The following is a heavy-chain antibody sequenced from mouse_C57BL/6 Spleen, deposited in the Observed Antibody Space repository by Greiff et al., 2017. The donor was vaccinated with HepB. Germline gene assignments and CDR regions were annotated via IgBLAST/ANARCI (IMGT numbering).Heavy chain of an antibody. Sequence: DVMLVESGEGLVKPGGSLKLSCAASGFTFSSYAMSWVRQTPEKRLEWVAYISSGGDYIYYADTVKGRFTISRDNARNTLYLQMSSLKSEDTAMYYCTRDRYSTNRDWYFDVWGTGTTVTVSS. CDR1: GFTFSSYA. CDR3: TRDRYSTNRDWYFDV. CDR2: ISSGGDYI. V-gene: IGHV5-9-1*02. D-gene: IGHD1-1*01. J-gene: IGHJ1*03.